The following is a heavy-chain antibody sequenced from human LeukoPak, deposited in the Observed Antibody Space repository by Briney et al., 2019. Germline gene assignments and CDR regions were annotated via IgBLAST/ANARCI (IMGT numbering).Heavy chain of an antibody. CDR2: ISYDGSNK. Sequence: PGGPLRLSCAASGFTFSSYAMHWVRQAPGKGLEWVAVISYDGSNKYYADSVKGRFTISRDNSKNTLYLQMNSLRAEDTAVYYCASAPGIAVAGTEYWGQGTLVTVSS. CDR3: ASAPGIAVAGTEY. CDR1: GFTFSSYA. D-gene: IGHD6-19*01. V-gene: IGHV3-30*04. J-gene: IGHJ4*02.